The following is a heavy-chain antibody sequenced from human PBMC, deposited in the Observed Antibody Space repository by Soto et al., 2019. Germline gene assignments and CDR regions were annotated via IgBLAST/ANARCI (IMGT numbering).Heavy chain of an antibody. CDR2: INSGGSST. D-gene: IGHD3-3*01. CDR3: ALQRDFWTRN. J-gene: IGHJ4*02. V-gene: IGHV3-74*01. Sequence: GGSLRLSCAASGFTFSSSWMHWVRQAPGKGLVWVSHINSGGSSTAYADSVKGRFTISRDNAKNTLYLQLNSLRAEDTAVYYCALQRDFWTRNWGQGTLVTVSS. CDR1: GFTFSSSW.